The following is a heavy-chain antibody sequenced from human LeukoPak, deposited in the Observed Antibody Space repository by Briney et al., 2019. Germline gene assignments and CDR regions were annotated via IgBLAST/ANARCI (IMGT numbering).Heavy chain of an antibody. D-gene: IGHD5-18*01. CDR3: ARAGYSYGLNWFDP. Sequence: ASVKVSCKTSGYTFTTYGVTWVRQAPRQGLEWMGWISAYNGDTNYAQKFQGRITMTTDTSTSTAYMELSSLRSEDTAVYYCARAGYSYGLNWFDPWGQGTLVTVSS. CDR1: GYTFTTYG. V-gene: IGHV1-18*01. CDR2: ISAYNGDT. J-gene: IGHJ5*02.